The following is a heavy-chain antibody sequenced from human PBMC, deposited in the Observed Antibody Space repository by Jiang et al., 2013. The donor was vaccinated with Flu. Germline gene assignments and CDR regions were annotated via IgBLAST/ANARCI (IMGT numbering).Heavy chain of an antibody. CDR2: IYYGGST. Sequence: GPGLVKPSETLSLTCTVSGGSISSRSYYWGWFRQPPGKGLEWVGYIYYGGSTYYNPSLKSRVTISVDTSKNQFSLKLSSVTAADTAVYYCARQEYIYGSPSDYWGQGTLVTVSS. V-gene: IGHV4-39*01. CDR3: ARQEYIYGSPSDY. CDR1: GGSISSRSYY. J-gene: IGHJ4*02. D-gene: IGHD5-18*01.